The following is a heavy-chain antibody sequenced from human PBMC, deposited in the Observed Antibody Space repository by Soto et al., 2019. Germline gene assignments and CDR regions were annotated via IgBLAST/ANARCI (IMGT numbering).Heavy chain of an antibody. D-gene: IGHD6-6*01. CDR1: GFTFSSYW. J-gene: IGHJ4*02. Sequence: ESGGGLVQPGGSLRLSCAASGFTFSSYWMSWVRQAPGKGLEWVANIKQDGSEKNYVDSVKGRFTISRDNAKNSLYLQMNSLRAEDTAVYYCARDRVYRVPHHFDYWGQGTLVTVSS. CDR3: ARDRVYRVPHHFDY. V-gene: IGHV3-7*01. CDR2: IKQDGSEK.